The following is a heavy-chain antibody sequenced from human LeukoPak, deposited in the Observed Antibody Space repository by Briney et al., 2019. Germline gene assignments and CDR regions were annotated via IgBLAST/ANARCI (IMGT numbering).Heavy chain of an antibody. V-gene: IGHV1-2*02. CDR3: ARPLRSGGSNWFDP. CDR1: GHTFTGYY. J-gene: IGHJ5*02. CDR2: INPNSGGT. Sequence: ASVKVSCKASGHTFTGYYMHWVRQAPGHGLEWMGWINPNSGGTNYAQKFQGRVTMTRDTSISTAYMELSRLRSDDTAVYYCARPLRSGGSNWFDPWGQGTLVTVSS. D-gene: IGHD2-15*01.